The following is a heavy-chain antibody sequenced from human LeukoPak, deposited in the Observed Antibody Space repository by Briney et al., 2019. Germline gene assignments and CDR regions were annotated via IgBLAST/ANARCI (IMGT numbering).Heavy chain of an antibody. D-gene: IGHD3-16*02. J-gene: IGHJ3*02. CDR3: ARDQNMITFGGVIAHDAFDI. Sequence: GGSLRLSCAASGFTFSSYSMNWVRQAPGKGLEWVSSISSSSSYIYYADSVKGRFTISRDNAKNSLYLQMNSLRAEDTAVYYCARDQNMITFGGVIAHDAFDIWGQGTMVTVSS. V-gene: IGHV3-21*01. CDR1: GFTFSSYS. CDR2: ISSSSSYI.